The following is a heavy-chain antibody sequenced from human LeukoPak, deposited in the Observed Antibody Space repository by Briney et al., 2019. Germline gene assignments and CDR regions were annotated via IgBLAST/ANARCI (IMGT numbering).Heavy chain of an antibody. CDR3: ARKGSGYFTILDY. Sequence: GGSLRLSCAASGFTFSSYSMNWVRQAPGKGLEWVANIKQDGSEKYYADSVKGRFTISRDNAKNSLYLQMNSLRAEDTAVYYCARKGSGYFTILDYWGQGTLVTVSS. CDR1: GFTFSSYS. J-gene: IGHJ4*02. D-gene: IGHD6-25*01. V-gene: IGHV3-7*01. CDR2: IKQDGSEK.